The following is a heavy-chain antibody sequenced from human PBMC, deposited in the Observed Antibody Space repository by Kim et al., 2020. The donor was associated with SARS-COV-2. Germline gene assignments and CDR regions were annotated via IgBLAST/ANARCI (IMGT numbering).Heavy chain of an antibody. J-gene: IGHJ6*02. CDR3: ARDGGYLWFGERDYYYGMDV. D-gene: IGHD3-10*01. Sequence: SETLSLTCTVSGGSVSSGSYYWSWIRQPPGKGLEWIGYIYYSGSTNYNPSLKSRVTISVDTSKNQFSLKLSSVTAADTAVYYCARDGGYLWFGERDYYYGMDVWGQGTTVTVSS. CDR1: GGSVSSGSYY. V-gene: IGHV4-61*01. CDR2: IYYSGST.